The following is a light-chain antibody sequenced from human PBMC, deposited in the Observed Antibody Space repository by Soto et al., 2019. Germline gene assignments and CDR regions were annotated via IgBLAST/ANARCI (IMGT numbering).Light chain of an antibody. Sequence: QSALTQPASVSGSPGQSLTISCTGSSSDVGSYKLVSWYQQHPGKAPKLMIYEASKRPSGVSNRFSGSKSGNTASLTISGLQGEDEADYYCCSYAGSGSSGVFGGGTKVTVL. V-gene: IGLV2-23*01. CDR1: SSDVGSYKL. CDR2: EAS. CDR3: CSYAGSGSSGV. J-gene: IGLJ2*01.